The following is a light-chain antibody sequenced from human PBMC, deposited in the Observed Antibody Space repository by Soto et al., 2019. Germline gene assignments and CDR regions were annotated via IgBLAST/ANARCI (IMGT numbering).Light chain of an antibody. J-gene: IGKJ1*01. V-gene: IGKV3-15*01. CDR3: QQYNNWPPGT. Sequence: EIVMTQSPATLSVSPGERATLSCRASQSVSSNLAWYQQKPGQPPRLLIYGASTRATGIPARFSGSGSGTESTLTISSLQSEDFALYYCQQYNNWPPGTFGQGTKVEIK. CDR1: QSVSSN. CDR2: GAS.